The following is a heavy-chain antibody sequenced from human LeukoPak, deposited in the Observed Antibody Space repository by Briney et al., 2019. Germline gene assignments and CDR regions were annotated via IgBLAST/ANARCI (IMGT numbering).Heavy chain of an antibody. V-gene: IGHV4-38-2*02. CDR1: GYSISSGHY. D-gene: IGHD5-12*01. Sequence: SETLSLTCIVSGYSISSGHYWGWIRQPPGKGLEWIGSIFHAGNTYYNPSLKTRVTISVDTSKNQVSLRLSSVTASDTAVYYCARGRSPGYSAHDGIDPWGQGTLVTVSA. J-gene: IGHJ5*02. CDR2: IFHAGNT. CDR3: ARGRSPGYSAHDGIDP.